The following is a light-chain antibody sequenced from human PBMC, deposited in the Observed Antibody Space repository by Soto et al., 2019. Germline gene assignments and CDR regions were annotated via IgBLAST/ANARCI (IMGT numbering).Light chain of an antibody. J-gene: IGKJ5*01. CDR2: DAS. Sequence: DIQMTQSPSSLSASVEDRVIITCRASQSISNYLNWYQQKPGRAPKLLIYDASNLEAGVPSRFRGSGSGTDFTFTISRLQPEDIATYYCQQYENLPTFGQGTRLEIK. CDR1: QSISNY. CDR3: QQYENLPT. V-gene: IGKV1-33*01.